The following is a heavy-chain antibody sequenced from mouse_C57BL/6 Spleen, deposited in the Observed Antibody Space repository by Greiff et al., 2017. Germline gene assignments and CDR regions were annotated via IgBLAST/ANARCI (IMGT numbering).Heavy chain of an antibody. CDR2: INYDGSST. Sequence: EVQLVESEGGLVQPGSSMKLSCTASGFTFSDYYMAWVRQVPEKGLEWVANINYDGSSTYYLDSLKSRFIISRDNAKNILYLQMSSLKSEDTATYYCARDDYLAYWGQGTLVTVSA. CDR3: ARDDYLAY. V-gene: IGHV5-16*01. D-gene: IGHD2-4*01. CDR1: GFTFSDYY. J-gene: IGHJ3*01.